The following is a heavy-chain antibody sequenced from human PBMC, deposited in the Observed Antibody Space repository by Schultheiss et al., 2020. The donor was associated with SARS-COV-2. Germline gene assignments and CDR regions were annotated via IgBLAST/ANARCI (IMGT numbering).Heavy chain of an antibody. CDR2: INHSGST. D-gene: IGHD6-13*01. CDR3: ASLTGYSSSWYNWFDP. J-gene: IGHJ5*02. V-gene: IGHV4-34*01. CDR1: GGSFSGYY. Sequence: LTCAVYGGSFSGYYWSWIRQPPGKGLEWIGEINHSGSTNYNPSLKSRVTISVDTSKNQFSLKLSSVTAADTAVYYCASLTGYSSSWYNWFDPWGQGTLVTVSS.